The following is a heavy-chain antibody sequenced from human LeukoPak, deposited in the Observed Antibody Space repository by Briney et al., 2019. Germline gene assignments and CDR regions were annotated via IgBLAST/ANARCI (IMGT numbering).Heavy chain of an antibody. J-gene: IGHJ5*02. Sequence: ASVKVSCKASGYTFTGYYMHWVRQAPGQGLEWMGWINPNSGGTNYAQKFQGSVTMTRDTSISTAYMELSRLRSDDTAVYYCARGFPGWVRGSHSTGWFDPWGQGTLVTVSS. D-gene: IGHD1-26*01. CDR1: GYTFTGYY. CDR2: INPNSGGT. CDR3: ARGFPGWVRGSHSTGWFDP. V-gene: IGHV1-2*04.